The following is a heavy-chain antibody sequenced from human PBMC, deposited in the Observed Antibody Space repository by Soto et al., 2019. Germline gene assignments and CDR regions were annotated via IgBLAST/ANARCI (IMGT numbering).Heavy chain of an antibody. Sequence: QVQLHQWGAGLLKPSETLSLTCVVNGGAFSGYYWTWIRQPPGKGLEWIGEINHAGITKYSPSLRRRVTITVDTSRRQFSLTLTSMTAADTAEYYCSRRHYAEGSRFWGQGTRVIVS. CDR3: SRRHYAEGSRF. J-gene: IGHJ4*02. CDR1: GGAFSGYY. D-gene: IGHD3-22*01. CDR2: INHAGIT. V-gene: IGHV4-34*01.